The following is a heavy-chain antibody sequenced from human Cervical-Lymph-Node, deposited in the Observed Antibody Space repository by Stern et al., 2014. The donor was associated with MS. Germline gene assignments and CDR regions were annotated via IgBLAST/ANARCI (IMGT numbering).Heavy chain of an antibody. CDR2: ILFSGST. Sequence: QVQLQQSGPGLVKPSETLSLTCTVAGDSLSISSSYWGWIRQPPGKGLEWIGNILFSGSTYYNPSLKSRVTISVDTVKHQLSLQLPSVTAADTAVYYCARQPPSIGTALDYWGQGTLVTVSS. V-gene: IGHV4-39*01. CDR1: GDSLSISSSY. J-gene: IGHJ4*02. CDR3: ARQPPSIGTALDY. D-gene: IGHD6-13*01.